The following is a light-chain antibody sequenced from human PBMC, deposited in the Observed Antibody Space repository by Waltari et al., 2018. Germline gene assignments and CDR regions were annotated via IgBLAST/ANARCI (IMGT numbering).Light chain of an antibody. V-gene: IGLV2-14*03. Sequence: QSTLTQPASVSGSPGQSITISCTGTSTDIYIYNYVSWYQPHPGKTPKLLLYDVTNRPSGVPERFAGSKSDHTAYLTISGLQTEDEAAYYCSSYTASSTLLVFGGGTKLTIL. CDR3: SSYTASSTLLV. J-gene: IGLJ2*01. CDR2: DVT. CDR1: STDIYIYNY.